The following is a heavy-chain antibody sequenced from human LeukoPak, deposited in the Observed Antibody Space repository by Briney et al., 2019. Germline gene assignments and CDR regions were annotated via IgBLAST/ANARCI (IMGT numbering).Heavy chain of an antibody. CDR3: ARDLSSSWYGPASDY. V-gene: IGHV3-30-3*01. J-gene: IGHJ4*02. CDR2: ISYDGSNK. D-gene: IGHD6-13*01. Sequence: GGSLRLSCAASGFTFSSYAMHWVRQAPGKGLEWVAVISYDGSNKYYADSVKGRFTISRDNSKNTLYLQMNSPRAEDTAVYYCARDLSSSWYGPASDYWGQGTLVTVSS. CDR1: GFTFSSYA.